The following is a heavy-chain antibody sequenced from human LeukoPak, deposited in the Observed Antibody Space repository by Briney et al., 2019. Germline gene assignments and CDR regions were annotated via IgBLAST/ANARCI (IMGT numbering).Heavy chain of an antibody. CDR1: GLTFSGSA. CDR2: ISGSGDGT. Sequence: GGSLRLSCAVSGLTFSGSAMSWVRQAPGKGLEWVSAISGSGDGTYYAASVKGRFTISRDNSKNTLYLQMNSLRAEDTAVYYCAKAKMVYAGIDYWGQGTLVTVSS. V-gene: IGHV3-23*01. CDR3: AKAKMVYAGIDY. D-gene: IGHD2-8*01. J-gene: IGHJ4*02.